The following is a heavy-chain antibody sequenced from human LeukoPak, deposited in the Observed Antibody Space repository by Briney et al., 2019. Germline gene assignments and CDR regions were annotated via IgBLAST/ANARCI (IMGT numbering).Heavy chain of an antibody. CDR2: IHYSGST. CDR1: GGSFSGYY. J-gene: IGHJ3*01. CDR3: ARNFDSYNAFDV. Sequence: PSETLSLTCAVYGGSFSGYYWSWIRQHPGKGLEWTGYIHYSGSTYYNPSLKSRVTISVDTSKNQFSLKLSSVTAADTAVYYCARNFDSYNAFDVWGQGTMVTVSS. D-gene: IGHD3-22*01. V-gene: IGHV4-31*11.